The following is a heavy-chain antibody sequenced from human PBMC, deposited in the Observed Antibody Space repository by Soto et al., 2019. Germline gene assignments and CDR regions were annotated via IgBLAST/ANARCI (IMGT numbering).Heavy chain of an antibody. CDR3: ATQMISYCLDI. CDR1: GDSITSLNW. D-gene: IGHD3-16*01. J-gene: IGHJ6*02. Sequence: PSETLSLTCGVSGDSITSLNWWAWVRQTPGKGLEWIGEMHYDGTTNYNPSLKSRVITSIDTTRNQFSLRLKSLTAADTALYYCATQMISYCLDIWGQGTMVT. V-gene: IGHV4-4*02. CDR2: MHYDGTT.